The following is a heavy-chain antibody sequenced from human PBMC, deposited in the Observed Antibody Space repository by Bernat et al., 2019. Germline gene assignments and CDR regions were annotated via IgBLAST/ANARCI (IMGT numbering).Heavy chain of an antibody. Sequence: EVQLVESGGGLVKPGGSLRLSCAASGFTFSSYSMNWFRQAPGKVLECVSSISISSSYIYYAESVKGGFNISRDNAKNSLYLKMNSLRAEDTAVYYCAREARDTMIVVVSDAFDIWGQGTMVTVAS. CDR1: GFTFSSYS. V-gene: IGHV3-21*01. J-gene: IGHJ3*02. D-gene: IGHD3-22*01. CDR2: ISISSSYI. CDR3: AREARDTMIVVVSDAFDI.